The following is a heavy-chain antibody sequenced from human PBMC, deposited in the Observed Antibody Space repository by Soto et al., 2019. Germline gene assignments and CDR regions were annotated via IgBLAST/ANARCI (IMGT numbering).Heavy chain of an antibody. Sequence: PSKTLSLTCTVSGGSISSSSYYWGWIRQPPGKGLEWIGSIYYSVSTYYNPSLKSRVTISVDTSKNQFSLKLSSVTAADTAVYYCARQAYSSGWYYFDYWGQGTLVTVSS. CDR1: GGSISSSSYY. J-gene: IGHJ4*02. CDR3: ARQAYSSGWYYFDY. CDR2: IYYSVST. V-gene: IGHV4-39*01. D-gene: IGHD6-19*01.